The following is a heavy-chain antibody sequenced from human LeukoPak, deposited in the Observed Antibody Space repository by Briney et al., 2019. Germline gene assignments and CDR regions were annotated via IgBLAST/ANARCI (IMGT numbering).Heavy chain of an antibody. CDR3: ARAGYYYDSSGYPSLFDY. V-gene: IGHV1-2*02. Sequence: ASVKVSCKASGYTFTGYYMHWVRQAPGQGLEGMGWINPNSGGTNYAQKFQGRVTITRDTSISTAYMELSRLRSDDTAVYYCARAGYYYDSSGYPSLFDYWGQGTLVTVSS. D-gene: IGHD3-22*01. CDR2: INPNSGGT. CDR1: GYTFTGYY. J-gene: IGHJ4*02.